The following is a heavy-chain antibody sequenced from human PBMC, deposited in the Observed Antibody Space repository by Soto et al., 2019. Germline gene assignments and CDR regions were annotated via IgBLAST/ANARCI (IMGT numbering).Heavy chain of an antibody. V-gene: IGHV4-30-4*01. D-gene: IGHD3-10*01. Sequence: ASETLSLTCTVSGGSISSGDYYWSWIRQPPGKGLEWIGYIYYSGSTYYNPSLKSRVTISVDTSKNQFSLKLSSVTAADTAVYYCARQPYYYGSGSLDAFDIWGQGTMVTVSS. J-gene: IGHJ3*02. CDR2: IYYSGST. CDR3: ARQPYYYGSGSLDAFDI. CDR1: GGSISSGDYY.